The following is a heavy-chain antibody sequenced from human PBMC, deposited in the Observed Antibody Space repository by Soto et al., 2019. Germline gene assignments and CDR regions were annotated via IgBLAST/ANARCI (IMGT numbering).Heavy chain of an antibody. V-gene: IGHV5-51*01. D-gene: IGHD3-10*01. J-gene: IGHJ5*02. Sequence: PGESLKISCQHSGFPFPTFLIAWVRQLPGKGLEWMGTIYLDDSDTRYSPSFQGQVTISADKSIQTAYLQWGSLKASGSALYYCPRGKSGAPGGGSHAWGQGPPAPASP. CDR2: IYLDDSDT. CDR3: PRGKSGAPGGGSHA. CDR1: GFPFPTFL.